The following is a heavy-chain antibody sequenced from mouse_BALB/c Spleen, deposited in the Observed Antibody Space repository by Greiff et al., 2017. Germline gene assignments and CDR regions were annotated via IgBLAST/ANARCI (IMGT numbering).Heavy chain of an antibody. Sequence: EVKVVESGGGLVQPGGSRKLSCAASGFTFSSFGMHWVRQAPEKGLEWVAYISSGSSTIYYADTVKGRFTISRDNPKNTLFLQMTSLRSEDTAMYYCAGNYRGYYYAMDYWGQGTSVTVSS. D-gene: IGHD2-1*01. CDR2: ISSGSSTI. J-gene: IGHJ4*01. CDR1: GFTFSSFG. V-gene: IGHV5-17*02. CDR3: AGNYRGYYYAMDY.